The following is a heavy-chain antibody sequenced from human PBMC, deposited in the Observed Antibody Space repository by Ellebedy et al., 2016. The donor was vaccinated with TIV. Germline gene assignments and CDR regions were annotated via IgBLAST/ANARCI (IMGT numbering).Heavy chain of an antibody. CDR3: AKGDIVVVVAASRLFDY. CDR1: GFTFSSYA. Sequence: PGGSLRLSCAASGFTFSSYAMSWVRQAPGKGLEWVSAISGSGGSTYYADSVKGRFTIPRDNSKNTLYLQMNSLRAEDTAVYYCAKGDIVVVVAASRLFDYWGQGTLVTVSS. V-gene: IGHV3-23*01. D-gene: IGHD2-15*01. CDR2: ISGSGGST. J-gene: IGHJ4*02.